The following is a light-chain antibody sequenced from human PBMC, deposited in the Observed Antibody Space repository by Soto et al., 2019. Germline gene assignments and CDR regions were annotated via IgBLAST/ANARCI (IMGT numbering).Light chain of an antibody. CDR3: LQNHIYPHS. V-gene: IGKV1-6*01. CDR2: AAS. CDR1: QAISNY. Sequence: AIQMTQSPSSLSASAGDTVTISCRASQAISNYLDWYQQKPGKAPKLLIYAASKLQSGVPSRFSGSGSGIDFTLTISSLQPEDFATYFCLQNHIYPHSFGQGTKVEIK. J-gene: IGKJ2*01.